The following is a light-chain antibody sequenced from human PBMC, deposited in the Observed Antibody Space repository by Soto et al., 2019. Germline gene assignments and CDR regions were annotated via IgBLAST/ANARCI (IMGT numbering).Light chain of an antibody. CDR3: QQYNNWPRT. Sequence: EVVLTQSPATLSLSLGERATLSCRASQSVSSKLAWYQQKPGQAPRLLIYDASTRATGIPARFSGSGSATEFTLTISSLQSEDFAVYYCQQYNNWPRTFGQGTKVDIK. V-gene: IGKV3-15*01. J-gene: IGKJ1*01. CDR1: QSVSSK. CDR2: DAS.